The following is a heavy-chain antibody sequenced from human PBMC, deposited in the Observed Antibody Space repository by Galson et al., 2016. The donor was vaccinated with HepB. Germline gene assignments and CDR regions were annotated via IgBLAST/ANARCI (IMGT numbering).Heavy chain of an antibody. D-gene: IGHD4-11*01. CDR1: GFTFSTAW. Sequence: SLRLSCAVSGFTFSTAWMNWVRQAPGKGLEWVGRIKSKNADETTDCAAPVKGRFTISRDDSKNTLFLQMNSLKTEDTAVYYCTTFEFTVAAFDMWGHGTMVTVSS. V-gene: IGHV3-15*07. J-gene: IGHJ3*02. CDR3: TTFEFTVAAFDM. CDR2: IKSKNADETT.